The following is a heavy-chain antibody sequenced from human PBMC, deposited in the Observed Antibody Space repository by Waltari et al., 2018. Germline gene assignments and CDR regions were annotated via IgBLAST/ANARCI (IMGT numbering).Heavy chain of an antibody. CDR1: GVTFSKFW. J-gene: IGHJ4*02. CDR3: ARDRGYFDY. D-gene: IGHD3-10*01. CDR2: IKEDGGEK. V-gene: IGHV3-7*01. Sequence: EVQLVESGGGLVQPGGSLGLSCAASGVTFSKFWMSWVREAPGKGLEWVASIKEDGGEKYYVDSLKGRIIISRDNAKNSLYLQMNSLRVEDTAVYYCARDRGYFDYWGLGTLVTVSS.